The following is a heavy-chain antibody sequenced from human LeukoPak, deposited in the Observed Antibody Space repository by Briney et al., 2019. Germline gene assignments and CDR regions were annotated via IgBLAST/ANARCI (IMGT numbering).Heavy chain of an antibody. V-gene: IGHV4-34*01. CDR1: GGSFSGYY. D-gene: IGHD6-19*01. CDR3: ARLSDLAVAGSKYFDY. Sequence: SETLSLTCAVYGGSFSGYYWSWIRQPPGKGLEWIGEINHSGSTNYNPSLKSRVTISVDTSKNQFSLKLSSVTAADTAVSYCARLSDLAVAGSKYFDYWGQGTLVTVSS. CDR2: INHSGST. J-gene: IGHJ4*02.